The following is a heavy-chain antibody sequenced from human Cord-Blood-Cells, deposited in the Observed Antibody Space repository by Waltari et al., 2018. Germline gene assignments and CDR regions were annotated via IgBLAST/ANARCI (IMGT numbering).Heavy chain of an antibody. CDR1: GFTFSSYA. V-gene: IGHV3-30-3*01. J-gene: IGHJ4*02. CDR2: RSYDGSNK. D-gene: IGHD6-13*01. CDR3: ARDSSSWYY. Sequence: QVQLVESGGGVVQPGRSLRLSCAASGFTFSSYAMHWVRKAPGKGLVWVAVRSYDGSNKYYADAVKGRFTISRDKSKNTLYLQMNSLRAEDTAVYYCARDSSSWYYWGQGTLVTVSS.